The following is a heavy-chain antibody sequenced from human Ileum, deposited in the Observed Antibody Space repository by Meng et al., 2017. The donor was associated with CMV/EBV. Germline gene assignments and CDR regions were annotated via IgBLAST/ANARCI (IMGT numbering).Heavy chain of an antibody. D-gene: IGHD6-6*01. CDR1: GFIFTNAW. J-gene: IGHJ5*02. V-gene: IGHV3-15*01. CDR3: TTFYSSSSLWFDP. CDR2: IKTKTDDGTT. Sequence: GESLKISCAASGFIFTNAWMNWVRQAPGRGLEWVGRIKTKTDDGTTDYAAPVRGRFTISRDDSENILYLQINSLKTEDTALYYCTTFYSSSSLWFDPWGQGTLVTVSS.